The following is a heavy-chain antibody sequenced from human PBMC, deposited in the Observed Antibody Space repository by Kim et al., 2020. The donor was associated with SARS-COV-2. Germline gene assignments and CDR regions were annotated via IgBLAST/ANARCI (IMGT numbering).Heavy chain of an antibody. CDR1: GDTFTSYG. CDR2: ISAYNGNT. CDR3: ARDLYPPDY. J-gene: IGHJ4*02. V-gene: IGHV1-18*01. Sequence: ASVKVSCKASGDTFTSYGISWVRQAPGQGLEWMGWISAYNGNTNYAQKLQGRVTMTTDTSTSTVYMELRSLRSDDTAVYYCARDLYPPDYWGQGTLVTVSS.